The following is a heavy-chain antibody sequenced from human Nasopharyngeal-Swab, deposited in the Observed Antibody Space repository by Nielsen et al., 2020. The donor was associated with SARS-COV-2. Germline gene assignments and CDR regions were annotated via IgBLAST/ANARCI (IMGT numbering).Heavy chain of an antibody. CDR2: ISYDGSNK. V-gene: IGHV3-30*18. J-gene: IGHJ4*02. D-gene: IGHD6-13*01. Sequence: WIRQPPGKGLEWGAVISYDGSNKYYADSVKGRFTISRDNSKNTLYLQMNSLRAEDTAVYYCAKDQGAAAGPFDYWGQGTLVTVSS. CDR3: AKDQGAAAGPFDY.